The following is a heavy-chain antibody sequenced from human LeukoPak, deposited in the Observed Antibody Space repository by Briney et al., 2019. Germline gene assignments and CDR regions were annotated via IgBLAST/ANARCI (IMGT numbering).Heavy chain of an antibody. CDR3: ARHAVAGTSDAFDI. CDR1: GGSISSYY. V-gene: IGHV4-4*09. Sequence: PSETLSLTCTVSGGSISSYYWSWIRQPPGKGLEWIGYIYTSGSTNYNPSLKSRVTISVDTSKNQFSLKLSSVTAADTAVYYCARHAVAGTSDAFDIWGQGTMVTVSS. D-gene: IGHD6-19*01. CDR2: IYTSGST. J-gene: IGHJ3*02.